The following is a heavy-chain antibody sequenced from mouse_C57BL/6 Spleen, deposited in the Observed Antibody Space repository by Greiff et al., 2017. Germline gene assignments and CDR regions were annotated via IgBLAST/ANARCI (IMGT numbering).Heavy chain of an antibody. J-gene: IGHJ4*01. Sequence: DVKLQESGPELVKPGASVKIPCKASGYTFTDYNMDWVKQSHGKSLEWIGDINPNNGGTIYNQKFKGKATLTVDKSSSTAYMELRSLTSEDTAVYYCARPGSIVGDYAMDYWGQGASVTVSS. V-gene: IGHV1-18*01. CDR3: ARPGSIVGDYAMDY. CDR2: INPNNGGT. D-gene: IGHD1-1*01. CDR1: GYTFTDYN.